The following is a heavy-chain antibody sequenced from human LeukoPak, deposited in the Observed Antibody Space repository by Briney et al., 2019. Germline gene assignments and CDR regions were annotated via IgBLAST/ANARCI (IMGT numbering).Heavy chain of an antibody. CDR1: GYTFTSCD. Sequence: ASVKVSCKASGYTFTSCDINWVRQATGQGLEWMGWMNPNSGNTGYGQSFQGRITMTRDNSIGTAYMELNNLTSEDTAMYYCTRGSSGRRANWGQGTLVIVSA. CDR3: TRGSSGRRAN. CDR2: MNPNSGNT. J-gene: IGHJ4*02. V-gene: IGHV1-8*01. D-gene: IGHD6-19*01.